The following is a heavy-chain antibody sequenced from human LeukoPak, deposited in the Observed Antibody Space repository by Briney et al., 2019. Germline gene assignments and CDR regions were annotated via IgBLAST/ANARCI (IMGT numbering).Heavy chain of an antibody. V-gene: IGHV3-23*01. CDR1: GFTFSSYA. J-gene: IGHJ4*02. Sequence: PGGSLRLSCAASGFTFSSYAMSWVRQAPGKGLEWVSAISGSGGSTYYADSVKGRFTISRDNSKNTLYLQMNSLRAEDTAVYYCAHDIVVVPAAIPLGDYWRQGTLVTVSS. CDR3: AHDIVVVPAAIPLGDY. D-gene: IGHD2-2*01. CDR2: ISGSGGST.